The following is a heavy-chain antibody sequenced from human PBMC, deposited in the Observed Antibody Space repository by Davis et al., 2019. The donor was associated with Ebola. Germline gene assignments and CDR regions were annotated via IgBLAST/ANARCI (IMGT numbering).Heavy chain of an antibody. Sequence: SETLSLTCAVYGGSFSGYYWSWIRQPPGKGLEWIGEINHSGSTNYNPSLKSRVTISVDTSKNQFSLKLSSVTAADTAVYYCTLVAARRGLYYYYGMDVWGQGTAVTVSS. D-gene: IGHD6-6*01. CDR1: GGSFSGYY. J-gene: IGHJ6*02. V-gene: IGHV4-34*03. CDR2: INHSGST. CDR3: TLVAARRGLYYYYGMDV.